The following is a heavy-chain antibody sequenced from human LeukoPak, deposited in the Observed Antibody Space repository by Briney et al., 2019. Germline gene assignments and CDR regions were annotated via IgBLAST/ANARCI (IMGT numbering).Heavy chain of an antibody. J-gene: IGHJ4*02. V-gene: IGHV4-39*07. CDR2: IYYSGST. Sequence: SETLSLTCTVSGGSISSSSYYWGWIRQPPGKGLEWIGSIYYSGSTYYNPSLKSRVTISVDTSKNQFSLKLSSVTAADTAVYYCARAGESYYDSSGYPTTFDYWGQGTLVTVSS. D-gene: IGHD3-22*01. CDR1: GGSISSSSYY. CDR3: ARAGESYYDSSGYPTTFDY.